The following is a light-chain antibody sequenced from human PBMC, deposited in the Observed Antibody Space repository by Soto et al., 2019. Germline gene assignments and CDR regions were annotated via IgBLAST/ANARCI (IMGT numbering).Light chain of an antibody. CDR3: QQYGSSPLT. Sequence: IVLTQSPGTLSLSPGERTTLSCRASQSISRYLAWYQQKPGQGPRLLIYGASSRATGTPDRVSGSGSGTDFTLTISRLEPEDFAVYYCQQYGSSPLTFGGGTKVDIK. J-gene: IGKJ4*01. V-gene: IGKV3-20*01. CDR2: GAS. CDR1: QSISRY.